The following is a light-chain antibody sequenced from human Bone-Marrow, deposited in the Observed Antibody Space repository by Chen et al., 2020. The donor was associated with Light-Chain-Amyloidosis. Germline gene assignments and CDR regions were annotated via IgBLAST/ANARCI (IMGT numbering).Light chain of an antibody. J-gene: IGLJ3*02. CDR3: QEWDRISDRPV. CDR2: DDS. Sequence: SYVLTQPSSVAVAQRQTGPMACAGNNIGTTSVQWYQQTTGQAPLLFVYDDSDRPSVIPERLAVSNSGNKVNLTISRVEAMEEAVYYCQEWDRISDRPVFGGGTKLTVL. CDR1: NIGTTS. V-gene: IGLV3-21*02.